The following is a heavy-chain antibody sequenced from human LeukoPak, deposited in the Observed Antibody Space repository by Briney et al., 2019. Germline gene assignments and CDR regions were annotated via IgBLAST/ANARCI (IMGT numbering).Heavy chain of an antibody. V-gene: IGHV3-30-3*01. Sequence: GGSLRLSCAASGFTFSSYAMHWVRQAPGKGLEWVAVISYDGSNKYYADSVKGRFTISRDNSKNTLYLQMNSLRAEDTAVYYCARDSRPDPRRYYYGSGSPRFDYWGQGTLVTVSS. J-gene: IGHJ4*02. CDR1: GFTFSSYA. D-gene: IGHD3-10*01. CDR2: ISYDGSNK. CDR3: ARDSRPDPRRYYYGSGSPRFDY.